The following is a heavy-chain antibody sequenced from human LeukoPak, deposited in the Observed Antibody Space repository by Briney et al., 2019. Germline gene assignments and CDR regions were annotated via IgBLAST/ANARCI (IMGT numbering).Heavy chain of an antibody. CDR2: TSGSGGSI. CDR3: AKGLASRDCSGGSCYGWFDP. D-gene: IGHD2-15*01. CDR1: GFTFSSYA. V-gene: IGHV3-23*01. J-gene: IGHJ5*02. Sequence: GGSLRLSCAASGFTFSSYAMSWVRQAPGKGLEWVSATSGSGGSIYYADSVKGRFTISRDNSKNTLYLQMNSLRAEDTAVYYCAKGLASRDCSGGSCYGWFDPWGQGTLVTVSS.